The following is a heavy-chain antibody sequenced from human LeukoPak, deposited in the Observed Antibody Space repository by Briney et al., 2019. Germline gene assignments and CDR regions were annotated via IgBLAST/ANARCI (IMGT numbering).Heavy chain of an antibody. V-gene: IGHV4-61*01. Sequence: SETLSLTCTVSGGSISTSNYYWGWIRQPPGKGLEWIGYIYYSGSTNYNPSLKSRVTISVDTSKNQFSLKLSSVTAADTAVYYCARDLLTGYYGNAFDIWGQGTMVTVSS. CDR3: ARDLLTGYYGNAFDI. CDR2: IYYSGST. D-gene: IGHD3-9*01. J-gene: IGHJ3*02. CDR1: GGSISTSNYY.